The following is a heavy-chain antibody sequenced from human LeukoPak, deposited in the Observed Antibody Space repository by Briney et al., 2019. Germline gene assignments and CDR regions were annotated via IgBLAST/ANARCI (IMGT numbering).Heavy chain of an antibody. CDR3: ARDAGRWLQTPYYFDY. CDR1: GFTFEGYG. V-gene: IGHV3-20*04. CDR2: INWNGGST. Sequence: GGSLRLSCAASGFTFEGYGMSWVRQGPGKGLEWVSGINWNGGSTGYADSVKGRFTISRDNAKNSLHLQVNSLRAEDTALYYCARDAGRWLQTPYYFDYWGQGTLVTVSS. J-gene: IGHJ4*02. D-gene: IGHD5-24*01.